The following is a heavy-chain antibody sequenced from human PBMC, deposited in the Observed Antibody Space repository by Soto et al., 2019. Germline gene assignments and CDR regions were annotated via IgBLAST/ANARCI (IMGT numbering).Heavy chain of an antibody. CDR3: ARGDCLDY. Sequence: QVQLVESGGGVVQPGGSLRLSCAASGFTFSSYPMNWVRQAPGKGLDWVAVISCDGSNKYYVDSVKGRFTISRDNSKNTLYLQMNSLRAEDTAVYYCARGDCLDYWGQGTLVTVSS. CDR1: GFTFSSYP. CDR2: ISCDGSNK. J-gene: IGHJ4*02. D-gene: IGHD2-21*02. V-gene: IGHV3-30-3*01.